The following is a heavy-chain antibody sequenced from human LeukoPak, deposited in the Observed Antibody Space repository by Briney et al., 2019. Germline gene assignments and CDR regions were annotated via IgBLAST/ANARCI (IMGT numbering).Heavy chain of an antibody. CDR2: ITSSSSTI. D-gene: IGHD3-16*01. V-gene: IGHV3-48*02. J-gene: IGHJ4*02. CDR3: ARVLTYDYVWGSRSDY. Sequence: GGSLRLSCAASGFTFNSYYMNWVRQAPGKGLEWVSYITSSSSTIYYADSVKGRFTISRDNAKNSLYLQMNSLRDEDTAVYYCARVLTYDYVWGSRSDYWGQGTLVTVSS. CDR1: GFTFNSYY.